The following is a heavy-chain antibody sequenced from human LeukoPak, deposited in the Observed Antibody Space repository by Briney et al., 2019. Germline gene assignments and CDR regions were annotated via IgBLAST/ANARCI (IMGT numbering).Heavy chain of an antibody. V-gene: IGHV4-34*01. Sequence: SETLSLTCAVYGGSFSGYYWSWIRQPPGKGLERIGEINHSRSTNYNPSLKSRVTISVDTSKNQFSLKLSSVTAADTAVYYCARGRRGLAAAGTVRRYYYYMDVWGKGTTVTVSS. J-gene: IGHJ6*03. CDR1: GGSFSGYY. D-gene: IGHD6-13*01. CDR3: ARGRRGLAAAGTVRRYYYYMDV. CDR2: INHSRST.